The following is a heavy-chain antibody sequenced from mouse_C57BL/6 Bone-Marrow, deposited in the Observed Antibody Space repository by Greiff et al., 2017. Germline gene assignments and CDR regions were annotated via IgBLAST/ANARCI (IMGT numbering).Heavy chain of an antibody. Sequence: QVQLQQSGAELMKPGASVKLSCKATGYTFTGYSIEWVKQRPGHGLEWIGEIFPGNGSTNYNEKFKGKATFTAETSSNTAYMLLSRLTTEDSAIYWGTREGWERGPFAYWGQVTLVTVAA. CDR1: GYTFTGYS. V-gene: IGHV1-9*01. CDR3: TREGWERGPFAY. J-gene: IGHJ3*01. CDR2: IFPGNGST. D-gene: IGHD1-1*02.